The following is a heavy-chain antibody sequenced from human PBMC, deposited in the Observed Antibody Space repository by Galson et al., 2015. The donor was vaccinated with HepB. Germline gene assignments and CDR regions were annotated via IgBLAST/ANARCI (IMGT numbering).Heavy chain of an antibody. CDR3: ARDLAGATPIWAFDI. J-gene: IGHJ3*02. V-gene: IGHV3-21*01. D-gene: IGHD1-26*01. CDR1: GFTFSSYS. Sequence: SLRLSCAAPGFTFSSYSMNWVRQAPGKGLEWVSSISSSSSYIYYADSVKGRFTISRDNAKNSLYLQMNSLRAEDTAVYYCARDLAGATPIWAFDIWGQGTMVTVSS. CDR2: ISSSSSYI.